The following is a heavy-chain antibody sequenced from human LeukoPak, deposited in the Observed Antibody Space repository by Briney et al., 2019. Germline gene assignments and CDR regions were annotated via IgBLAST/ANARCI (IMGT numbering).Heavy chain of an antibody. D-gene: IGHD6-19*01. CDR2: ISAYNDNT. V-gene: IGHV1-18*01. Sequence: ASVKVSCKASGYTFTSYGISWVRQAPGQGLEWMGWISAYNDNTNYAQKLQGRVTMTTDTSTSTAYMELRSLRSADTAVYYCARDYTPGIAVAGTHYYYGMDVWGQGTTVTVSS. CDR1: GYTFTSYG. CDR3: ARDYTPGIAVAGTHYYYGMDV. J-gene: IGHJ6*02.